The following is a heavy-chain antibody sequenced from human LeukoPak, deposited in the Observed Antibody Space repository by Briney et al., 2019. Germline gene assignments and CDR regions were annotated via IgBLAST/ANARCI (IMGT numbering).Heavy chain of an antibody. CDR1: GGSFSGYY. Sequence: PSETLSLTCAVYGGSFSGYYWSWIRQPPGKGLEGIGEINHSGSTIYNPSLKSRVTISVDTSKNQFSLRLSSVTAADTAVYYCARGIVVVPAATSFSDSFDYWGQGTLVTVSS. V-gene: IGHV4-34*01. CDR3: ARGIVVVPAATSFSDSFDY. CDR2: INHSGST. D-gene: IGHD2-2*01. J-gene: IGHJ4*02.